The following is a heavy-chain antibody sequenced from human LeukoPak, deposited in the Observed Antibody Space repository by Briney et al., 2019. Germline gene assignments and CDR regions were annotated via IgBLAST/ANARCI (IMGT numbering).Heavy chain of an antibody. CDR1: GFAFRNYW. D-gene: IGHD3-9*01. J-gene: IGHJ3*02. V-gene: IGHV3-74*01. CDR2: INPDGSTT. CDR3: ARRGDILTGYPIGAFDI. Sequence: GGSLRLSCVASGFAFRNYWMYWVRQGPGKGLVWLSRINPDGSTTTYADSVKGRSTISRDNSKNTLYLQMNSLRAEDTAVYYCARRGDILTGYPIGAFDIWGQGTMVTVSS.